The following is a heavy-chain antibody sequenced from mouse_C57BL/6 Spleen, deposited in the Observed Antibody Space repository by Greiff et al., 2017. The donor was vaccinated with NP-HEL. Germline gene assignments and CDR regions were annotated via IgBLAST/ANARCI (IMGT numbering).Heavy chain of an antibody. CDR1: GYTFTSYW. D-gene: IGHD1-1*01. CDR2: IDPSDSYT. V-gene: IGHV1-69*01. Sequence: QVQLQQPGAELVMPGASVKLSCKASGYTFTSYWMHWVKQRPGQGLEWIGEIDPSDSYTNYNQKFKGKSTLTVDKSSSTAYMQLSSLTSEDSAVYYCARDYYGSSPNWTFDYWGQGTTLTVSS. CDR3: ARDYYGSSPNWTFDY. J-gene: IGHJ2*01.